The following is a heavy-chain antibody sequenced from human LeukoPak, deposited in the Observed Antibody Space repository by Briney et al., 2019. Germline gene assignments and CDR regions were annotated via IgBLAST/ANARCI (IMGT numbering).Heavy chain of an antibody. CDR3: RSGGAAPGAFDN. V-gene: IGHV3-7*01. D-gene: IGHD4/OR15-4a*01. Sequence: GGSLRLSCAASGFTFRDFWMSWMRQAPGKGLEWVANIKYDGDEEYYVDSVKGRFTISRDNAKNSLYLQLNSLRVEDTAVYYCRSGGAAPGAFDNWGQGTLVTVSP. J-gene: IGHJ4*02. CDR1: GFTFRDFW. CDR2: IKYDGDEE.